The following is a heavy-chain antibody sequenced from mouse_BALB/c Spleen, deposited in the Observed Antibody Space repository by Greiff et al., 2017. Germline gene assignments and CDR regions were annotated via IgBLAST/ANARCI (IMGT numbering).Heavy chain of an antibody. CDR3: AVTLFAY. J-gene: IGHJ3*01. V-gene: IGHV3-2*02. CDR2: ISYSGST. CDR1: GYSITSYYA. D-gene: IGHD2-1*01. Sequence: VQLQQSGPGLVKPSQSLSLTCTVTGYSITSYYAWNWIRQFPGNKLEWMGYISYSGSTSFNPSLKSRISITRDTSKNQFFLQLNSVTTEDTATYYCAVTLFAYWGQGTLVTVSA.